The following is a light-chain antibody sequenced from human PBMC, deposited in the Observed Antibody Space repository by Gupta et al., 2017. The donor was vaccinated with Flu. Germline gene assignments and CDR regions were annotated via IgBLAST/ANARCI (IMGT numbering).Light chain of an antibody. V-gene: IGKV3-11*01. CDR1: QSISYC. CDR2: DVS. Sequence: GESATLSCRDSQSISYCLAWYQQKPDQPQRLLIYDVSNRATGIPARCSSTGSGTDFTHTSRNLDPDDFAVYYCQQRSDWPITFGQGTRLEI. CDR3: QQRSDWPIT. J-gene: IGKJ5*01.